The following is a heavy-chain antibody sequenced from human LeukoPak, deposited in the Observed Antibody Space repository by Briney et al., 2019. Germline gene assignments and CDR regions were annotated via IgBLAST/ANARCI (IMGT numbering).Heavy chain of an antibody. J-gene: IGHJ3*02. V-gene: IGHV3-7*01. Sequence: PGESLRLSCVGSGFRFGSYWMTWVRQAPGKGLEWVANINRDGSVRNYVDSVKGRFTISRDNAQNSAFLQTNSLRAEDTAVYYCARDLSPADSGKYFDAFDIWGQGTKVTVSS. CDR3: ARDLSPADSGKYFDAFDI. CDR1: GFRFGSYW. CDR2: INRDGSVR. D-gene: IGHD1-26*01.